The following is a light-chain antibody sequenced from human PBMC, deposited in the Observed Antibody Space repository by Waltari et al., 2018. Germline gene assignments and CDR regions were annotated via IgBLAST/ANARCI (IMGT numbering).Light chain of an antibody. J-gene: IGKJ1*01. CDR1: QSISSY. CDR2: AAS. CDR3: QQFYSIPPT. V-gene: IGKV1-39*01. Sequence: DIQMTQSPSSLSASVGDRVTITCRASQSISSYLNWYQQKPGKAPKLLIYAASSLQSGVPSRFSGSGSGTDFTLTINSLQAEDVAVYYCQQFYSIPPTFGQGTKVEIK.